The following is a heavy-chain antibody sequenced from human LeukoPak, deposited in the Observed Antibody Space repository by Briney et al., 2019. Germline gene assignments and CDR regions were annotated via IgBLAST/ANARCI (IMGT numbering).Heavy chain of an antibody. V-gene: IGHV3-23*01. CDR3: AKDRGDSGWYLDH. D-gene: IGHD6-19*01. CDR1: GFTFRSYA. Sequence: GGSLRLSCAASGFTFRSYAMTWVRQAPGKGLEWVSAITIGTTTYYAESVKGRFTISRDNSRNTLYLQMNNLRAEDTAVYYCAKDRGDSGWYLDHWGQGALVTVSS. J-gene: IGHJ4*02. CDR2: ITIGTTT.